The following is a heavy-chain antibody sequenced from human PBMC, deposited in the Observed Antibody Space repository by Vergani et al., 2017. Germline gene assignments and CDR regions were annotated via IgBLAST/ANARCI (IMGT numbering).Heavy chain of an antibody. J-gene: IGHJ1*01. CDR1: GFTSSYYG. Sequence: QVHLVESGGGVVQPGRSLRLSCVVSGFTSSYYGMHWVRQAPGKGLEWVAVISYDGTQKYSADSVKGRFTISRDNSKSTLYLQMNSLRTEDTAVYYCATKSCGTPGCQIGYFREWGQGTLVTVS. CDR2: ISYDGTQK. CDR3: ATKSCGTPGCQIGYFRE. V-gene: IGHV3-30*03. D-gene: IGHD1-1*01.